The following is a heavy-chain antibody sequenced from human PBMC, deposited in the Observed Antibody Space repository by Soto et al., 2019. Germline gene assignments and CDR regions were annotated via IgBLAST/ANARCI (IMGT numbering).Heavy chain of an antibody. CDR1: GYSFTSQY. Sequence: QVQLVQSGAEVKKPGASVKISCKASGYSFTSQYVHWVRQAPGQGLEWMGIINPNGGSITYAQKFQGKGTRTRDPSTRKGFMGRGSLKSGGTAVFYGGGEKGAGPGGGGTEPLDIWGQGTMVTVAS. D-gene: IGHD3-16*01. V-gene: IGHV1-46*03. CDR3: GGEKGAGPGGGGTEPLDI. CDR2: INPNGGSI. J-gene: IGHJ3*02.